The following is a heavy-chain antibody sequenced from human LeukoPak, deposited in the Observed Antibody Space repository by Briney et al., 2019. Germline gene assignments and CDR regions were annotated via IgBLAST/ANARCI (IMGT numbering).Heavy chain of an antibody. CDR3: ARVLRYCSGGNCYSGGLGYMDV. CDR2: IRYDGNNK. J-gene: IGHJ6*03. V-gene: IGHV3-30*02. Sequence: PGGSLRLSCGASGFTFSNYGMLWVRQAPGKGLDWVAFIRYDGNNKLYADSVKGRFTISRDNSKNTLYLHINSLRAEDTAVYYCARVLRYCSGGNCYSGGLGYMDVWGKGTTVTISS. D-gene: IGHD2-15*01. CDR1: GFTFSNYG.